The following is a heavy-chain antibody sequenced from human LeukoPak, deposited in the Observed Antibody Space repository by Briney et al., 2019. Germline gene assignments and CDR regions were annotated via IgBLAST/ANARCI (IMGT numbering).Heavy chain of an antibody. CDR1: GFTFSSYG. J-gene: IGHJ5*02. Sequence: PGGSLRLSCAASGFTFSSYGMHWVRQAPGKGLEWVAVISYDGSNKYYADSVKGRFTISRDDAKNSLYLQMNSLRDEDTAVYYCARDAPPTYYYDSSGPNWFDPWGQGTLVTVSS. V-gene: IGHV3-30*03. D-gene: IGHD3-22*01. CDR3: ARDAPPTYYYDSSGPNWFDP. CDR2: ISYDGSNK.